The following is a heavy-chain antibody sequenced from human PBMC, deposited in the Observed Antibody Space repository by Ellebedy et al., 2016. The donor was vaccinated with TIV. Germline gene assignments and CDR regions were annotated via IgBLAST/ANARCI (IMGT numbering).Heavy chain of an antibody. Sequence: GESLKISCAASGFTFSSYGMHSVRQAPGKGLEWVAVIWYDGSKKYYADSVKGRFTISRDNSKNTLYLQMNSLRAEDTAVYYCATGGYSNGYGGWFDPWGQGTLVTVSS. J-gene: IGHJ5*02. D-gene: IGHD5-18*01. CDR2: IWYDGSKK. V-gene: IGHV3-33*01. CDR1: GFTFSSYG. CDR3: ATGGYSNGYGGWFDP.